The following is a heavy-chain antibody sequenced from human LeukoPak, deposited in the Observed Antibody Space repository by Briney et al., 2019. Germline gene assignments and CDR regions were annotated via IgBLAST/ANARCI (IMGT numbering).Heavy chain of an antibody. CDR3: AKTEGRLIGHSDY. CDR1: GFTFSSYG. Sequence: GGSLRLSCAASGFTFSSYGMHWVRQAPGKGLEWVAVISYDGSNKYYADSVKGRFTISRDNSKNTLYLQMNSLRAEDTAVNYCAKTEGRLIGHSDYWGQGTLVTVSS. V-gene: IGHV3-30*18. CDR2: ISYDGSNK. J-gene: IGHJ4*02. D-gene: IGHD2-21*01.